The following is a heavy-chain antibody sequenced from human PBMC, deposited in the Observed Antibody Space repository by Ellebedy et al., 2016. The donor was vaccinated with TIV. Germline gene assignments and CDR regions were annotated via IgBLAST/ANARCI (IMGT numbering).Heavy chain of an antibody. D-gene: IGHD5-18*01. CDR3: TKVKDTNMDILFHN. V-gene: IGHV3-23*01. J-gene: IGHJ4*02. CDR2: ISGSGGST. CDR1: GFTFSSYA. Sequence: GESLKISCAASGFTFSSYAMSWVRQAPGKGLEWVSAISGSGGSTYYADFVKGRFTISRDDSKNTLYLQMNSLRAEDTAVYYCTKVKDTNMDILFHNWGQGNLVTVSS.